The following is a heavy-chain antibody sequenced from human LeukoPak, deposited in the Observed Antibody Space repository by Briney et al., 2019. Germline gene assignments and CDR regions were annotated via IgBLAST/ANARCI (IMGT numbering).Heavy chain of an antibody. V-gene: IGHV3-7*01. CDR1: RLSISVQW. Sequence: GGSLRLSCVASRLSISVQWTNWVRQAPGQGLEWVVNIKHDGSEEHYVDSVKGRFNISRDDGRNSVSLQMNSVRAEDTAVYYCGYTNNFYHWGQGTLVVVSS. CDR2: IKHDGSEE. CDR3: GYTNNFYH. D-gene: IGHD3-16*02. J-gene: IGHJ4*02.